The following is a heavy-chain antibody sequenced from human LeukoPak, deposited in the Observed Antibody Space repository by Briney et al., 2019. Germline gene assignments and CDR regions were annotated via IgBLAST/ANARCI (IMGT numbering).Heavy chain of an antibody. Sequence: GGSLRLSCAASGFTFSSYNMNWVRQAPGKGLEWVPSITSSSSYIYYADSVKGRFTISRDNAKNTLYLQMNSLRAEDTAVYYCAKDRLVDTAIGSWFDPWGQGTLVTVSS. J-gene: IGHJ5*02. D-gene: IGHD5-18*01. V-gene: IGHV3-21*04. CDR2: ITSSSSYI. CDR3: AKDRLVDTAIGSWFDP. CDR1: GFTFSSYN.